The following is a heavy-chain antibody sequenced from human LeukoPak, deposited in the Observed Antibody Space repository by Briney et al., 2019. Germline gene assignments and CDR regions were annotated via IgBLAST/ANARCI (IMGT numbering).Heavy chain of an antibody. Sequence: SETLSLTCTVSGGSISSYYWSWIRQPPGKGLEWIGYIYYSGSTNYNPSLKSRVTISVDMSKNQFSLKMSSVTAADTAVYYCARDLASCAGDCYSDGFDYWGQGTLVTVSS. CDR1: GGSISSYY. D-gene: IGHD2-21*02. J-gene: IGHJ4*02. V-gene: IGHV4-59*12. CDR3: ARDLASCAGDCYSDGFDY. CDR2: IYYSGST.